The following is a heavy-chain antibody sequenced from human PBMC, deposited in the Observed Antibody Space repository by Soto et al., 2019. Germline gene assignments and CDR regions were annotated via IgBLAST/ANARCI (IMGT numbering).Heavy chain of an antibody. V-gene: IGHV3-21*01. CDR3: ARGIHYYDSSGYHGY. CDR2: ISSSSSYI. D-gene: IGHD3-22*01. J-gene: IGHJ4*02. Sequence: GGSLRLSCAASGFTFSSYSMNWVRQAPGKGLEWVSFISSSSSYIYYADSVKGRFTISRDNAKNSLYLQMNSLRAEDTAVYYCARGIHYYDSSGYHGYWGQGTLVT. CDR1: GFTFSSYS.